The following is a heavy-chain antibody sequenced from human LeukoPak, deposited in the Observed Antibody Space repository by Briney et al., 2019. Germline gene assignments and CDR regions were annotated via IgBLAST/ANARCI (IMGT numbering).Heavy chain of an antibody. CDR1: GGSISSYY. Sequence: PSETLSLTCTVSGGSISSYYWSWIRQPPGKGLEWIGYIYYSGSTNYNPSLKSRVTISVDTSKNQFSLKLSSVTAADTAVYYCARDRREWTYYFDYWGQGTLVTVSS. CDR2: IYYSGST. CDR3: ARDRREWTYYFDY. J-gene: IGHJ4*02. D-gene: IGHD3-3*01. V-gene: IGHV4-59*01.